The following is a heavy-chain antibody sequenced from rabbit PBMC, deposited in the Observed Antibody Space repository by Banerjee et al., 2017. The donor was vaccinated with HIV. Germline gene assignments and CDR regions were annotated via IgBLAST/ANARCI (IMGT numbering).Heavy chain of an antibody. CDR2: IYAGS. Sequence: QSLEESGGDLVKPGASLTLTCTASGFTLSSYYICWVRQAPGKGLEWIACIYAGSSWAKGRLTISKTSSTTVTLQMTSLTAADTATYFCARGPNASGAGLALWGQGTLVTVS. D-gene: IGHD3-1*01. CDR3: ARGPNASGAGLAL. CDR1: GFTLSSYY. J-gene: IGHJ3*01. V-gene: IGHV1S40*01.